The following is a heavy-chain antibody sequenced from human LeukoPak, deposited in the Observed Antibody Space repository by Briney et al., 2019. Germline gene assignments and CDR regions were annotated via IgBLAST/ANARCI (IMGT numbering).Heavy chain of an antibody. CDR1: GFTFRSYA. V-gene: IGHV3-23*01. CDR2: ITDSDSGT. Sequence: GGSLRLSCAASGFTFRSYAMSWVRQAPGKGLEWVSAITDSDSGTYYANSVKGRFTISRDNSKNTLYLQMNSLRAEDTAVYYCAKAYGYSSSWTSNYYFYGLDVWGQGTTVTVSS. CDR3: AKAYGYSSSWTSNYYFYGLDV. D-gene: IGHD6-13*01. J-gene: IGHJ6*02.